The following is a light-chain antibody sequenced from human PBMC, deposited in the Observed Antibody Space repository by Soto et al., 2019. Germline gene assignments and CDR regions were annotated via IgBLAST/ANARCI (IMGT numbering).Light chain of an antibody. CDR3: QQYKDWPPLT. CDR2: GAS. J-gene: IGKJ4*01. Sequence: EIVMTQSPVTLSASPGERVTLSCRASQSVNINLAWYQQRHGQAPRVLIYGASNRASGIPDKFSGSGSGTDFTLTISSLEPDDFAFYFCQQYKDWPPLTLGGGTRVEIK. V-gene: IGKV3D-15*01. CDR1: QSVNIN.